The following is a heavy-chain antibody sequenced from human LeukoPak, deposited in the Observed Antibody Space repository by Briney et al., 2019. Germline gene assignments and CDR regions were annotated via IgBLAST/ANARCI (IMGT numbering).Heavy chain of an antibody. Sequence: GGSLRLSCAASGFTFSSYAMSWVRQAPGKGLEWVSAISGSGGSTYYADAVKGRFSISRDNSKNTLYLQMNSLRAEDTAVYYCATLIVDRFDYWGQGTLVTVSS. CDR1: GFTFSSYA. J-gene: IGHJ4*02. CDR3: ATLIVDRFDY. D-gene: IGHD1-26*01. V-gene: IGHV3-23*01. CDR2: ISGSGGST.